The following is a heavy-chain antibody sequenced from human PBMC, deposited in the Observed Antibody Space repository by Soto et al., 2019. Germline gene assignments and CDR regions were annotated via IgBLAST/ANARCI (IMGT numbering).Heavy chain of an antibody. V-gene: IGHV4-59*02. CDR3: ARCYYDSSGYYYYDY. Sequence: SETLSLTCSVSGASVITKSWNWIRQPPGKGLEWVGCIYYSGSTNYNPSLKSRFTISVDTSKNQFSLKLSSVTAADTAVYYCARCYYDSSGYYYYDYWGQGTLVTVSS. D-gene: IGHD3-22*01. CDR1: GASVITKS. CDR2: IYYSGST. J-gene: IGHJ4*02.